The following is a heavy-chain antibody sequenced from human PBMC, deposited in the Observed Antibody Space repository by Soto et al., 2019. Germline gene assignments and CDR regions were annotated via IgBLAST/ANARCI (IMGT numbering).Heavy chain of an antibody. Sequence: GESLKISCKGSGYTFTSHWIGWVRQMPGKGLEWMGIIFPGDSDTRYSPSFQGQVTISADKSINTAYLQWSSLKASDTAMYFCVRHGAYFDYWGQGTLVTVSS. CDR2: IFPGDSDT. D-gene: IGHD3-16*01. CDR3: VRHGAYFDY. V-gene: IGHV5-51*01. CDR1: GYTFTSHW. J-gene: IGHJ4*02.